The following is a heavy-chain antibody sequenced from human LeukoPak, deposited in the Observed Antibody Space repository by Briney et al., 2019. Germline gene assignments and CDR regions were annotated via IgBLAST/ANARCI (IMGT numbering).Heavy chain of an antibody. V-gene: IGHV4-30-2*01. D-gene: IGHD3-10*01. CDR3: ARVITMVRVIIGWFDP. J-gene: IGHJ5*02. CDR2: IYHSGST. Sequence: SQTLSLTCTVSGGSISSGGYYWSWIRQPPGKGLEWIGYIYHSGSTNYNPSLKSRVTISVDKSKNQFSLKLNSVTAADTAVYYCARVITMVRVIIGWFDPWGQGTLVTVSS. CDR1: GGSISSGGYY.